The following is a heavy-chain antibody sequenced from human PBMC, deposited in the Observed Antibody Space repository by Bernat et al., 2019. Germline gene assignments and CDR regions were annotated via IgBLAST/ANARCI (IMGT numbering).Heavy chain of an antibody. J-gene: IGHJ2*01. V-gene: IGHV3-21*01. Sequence: EVQLMESGGGLVKPGGSLRLSCAASGFTFSSYSMNWVRQAPGKGLEWVSSISSSSSYIYYADSVKGRFTISRDNAKNSLYLQMNSLRAEDTAVYYCARGDGDYGWYFDLWGRGTLVTVSS. CDR3: ARGDGDYGWYFDL. D-gene: IGHD4-17*01. CDR2: ISSSSSYI. CDR1: GFTFSSYS.